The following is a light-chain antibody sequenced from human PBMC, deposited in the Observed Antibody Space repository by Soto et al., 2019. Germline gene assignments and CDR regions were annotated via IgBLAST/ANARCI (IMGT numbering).Light chain of an antibody. V-gene: IGKV1-39*01. J-gene: IGKJ2*01. CDR1: QTISSH. CDR3: QQIDSVPPDT. Sequence: DIQMTQSPSSLSASIGDRVTITCRASQTISSHLNWYQQKPGKAPKLLIYAASTLQSGVPSRFSGGGSGTDFTLTIISLQPEDFATYYCQQIDSVPPDTSGQGTKLEIK. CDR2: AAS.